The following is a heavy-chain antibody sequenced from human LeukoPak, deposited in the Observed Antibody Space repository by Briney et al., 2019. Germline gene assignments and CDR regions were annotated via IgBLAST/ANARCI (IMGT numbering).Heavy chain of an antibody. CDR2: ISSNGGST. D-gene: IGHD5-18*01. CDR3: ARGRGPDTAMVTGFDY. V-gene: IGHV3-64*04. Sequence: QPGGSLRLSCSASGXTFSSYAMHWVRQAPGKGLEYVSAISSNGGSTYYADSVKGRFTISRDNAKNTLYLQMNSLRAEDTAVYYCARGRGPDTAMVTGFDYWGQGTLVTVSS. J-gene: IGHJ4*02. CDR1: GXTFSSYA.